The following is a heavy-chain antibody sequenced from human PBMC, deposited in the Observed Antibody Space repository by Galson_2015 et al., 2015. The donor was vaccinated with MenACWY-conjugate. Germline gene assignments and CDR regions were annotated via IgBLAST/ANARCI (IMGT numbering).Heavy chain of an antibody. CDR2: IKSKTDGGTT. J-gene: IGHJ6*02. CDR1: GFTFSNAW. Sequence: SLRLSCAASGFTFSNAWMSWVRQAPGKGLEWVGRIKSKTDGGTTDYAAPVKGRFTISRDDSKNTLYLQMNSLKTEDTAVYYCTTVSGYSITIFGVVTPPYYYYGMDVWGQGTTVTVSS. V-gene: IGHV3-15*01. CDR3: TTVSGYSITIFGVVTPPYYYYGMDV. D-gene: IGHD3-3*01.